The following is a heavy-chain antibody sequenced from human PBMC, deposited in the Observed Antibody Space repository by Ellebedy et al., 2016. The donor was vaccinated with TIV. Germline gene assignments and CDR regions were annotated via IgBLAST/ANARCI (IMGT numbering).Heavy chain of an antibody. CDR2: ISYDGSNK. D-gene: IGHD6-19*01. Sequence: GGSLRLXXAASGFTFSTYTMHWVRQAPGKGLEWVALISYDGSNKYYADSVKGRFTISRDNSKNSLYLEMSSLRVEDTGLYYCAMETSGWIDHWGQGTLVTVSS. J-gene: IGHJ4*02. CDR3: AMETSGWIDH. V-gene: IGHV3-30*04. CDR1: GFTFSTYT.